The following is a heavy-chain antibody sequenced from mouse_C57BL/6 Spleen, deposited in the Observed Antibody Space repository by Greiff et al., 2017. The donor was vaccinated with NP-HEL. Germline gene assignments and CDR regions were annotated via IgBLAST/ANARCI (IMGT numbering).Heavy chain of an antibody. J-gene: IGHJ3*01. CDR1: GYAFSSSW. CDR3: APNWPLAY. CDR2: IYPGDGDT. Sequence: QVQLQQSGPELVKPGASVKISCKASGYAFSSSWMNWVKQRPGQGLEWIGRIYPGDGDTNYNGKFKGKATLTADKSSSTAYMQLSSLTSEDSAVYFCAPNWPLAYWGQGTLVTVSA. D-gene: IGHD4-1*01. V-gene: IGHV1-82*01.